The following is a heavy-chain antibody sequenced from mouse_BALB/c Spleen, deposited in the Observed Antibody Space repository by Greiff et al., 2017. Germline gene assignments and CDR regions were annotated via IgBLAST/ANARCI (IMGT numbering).Heavy chain of an antibody. Sequence: DVKLVESGGGLVKPGGSLKLSCAASGFTFSSYAMSWVRQTPEKRLEWVASISSGGSTYYPDSVKGRFTISRDNARNILYLQMSSLRSEDTAMYYCARGYDGYYVRYFDYWGQGTTLTVSS. D-gene: IGHD2-3*01. CDR1: GFTFSSYA. CDR3: ARGYDGYYVRYFDY. V-gene: IGHV5-6-5*01. J-gene: IGHJ2*01. CDR2: ISSGGST.